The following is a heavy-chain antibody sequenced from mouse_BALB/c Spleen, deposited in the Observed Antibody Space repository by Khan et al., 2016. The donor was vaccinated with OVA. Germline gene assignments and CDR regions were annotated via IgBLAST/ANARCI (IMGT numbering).Heavy chain of an antibody. V-gene: IGHV5-6*01. J-gene: IGHJ3*01. CDR1: GFTFSTYG. D-gene: IGHD1-1*01. CDR2: ISSGGGYT. CDR3: ARLAYYYNSEGFAY. Sequence: EVELVESGGVLVKPGGSLKLSCAASGFTFSTYGMSWVRQIPDKRLEWVATISSGGGYTYYPDSVKGRFTISRDNAKNTLYLQMNSLNSEDTAMYYCARLAYYYNSEGFAYWGQGTLVTVSA.